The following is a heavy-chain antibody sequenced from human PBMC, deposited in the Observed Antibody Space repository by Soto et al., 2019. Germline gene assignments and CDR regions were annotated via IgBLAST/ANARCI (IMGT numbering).Heavy chain of an antibody. D-gene: IGHD1-26*01. CDR2: IYHSGST. V-gene: IGHV4-4*02. CDR1: GGSISSSNW. J-gene: IGHJ6*02. Sequence: TSETLSLTCAVSGGSISSSNWRRWIRQPPGKGLEWIGEIYHSGSTNYNPSLKSRVTISVDKSKNQFSLKLSSVTAADTAVYYCARVSGSYYYGMAVWGQGTTVTVSS. CDR3: ARVSGSYYYGMAV.